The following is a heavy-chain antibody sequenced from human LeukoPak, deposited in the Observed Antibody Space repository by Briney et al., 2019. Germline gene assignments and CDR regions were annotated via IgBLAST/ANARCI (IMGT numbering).Heavy chain of an antibody. D-gene: IGHD6-13*01. CDR3: ARERRIAAAGTDY. CDR1: GGSISSSNW. Sequence: PSGTLSLTCAVSGGSISSSNWWSWVRQPPGKGLEWIGSIYHSGSTYYNPSLKSRVTISLDTSKNQFSLKLSSVTAADTAVYYCARERRIAAAGTDYWGQGTLVTVSS. V-gene: IGHV4-4*02. J-gene: IGHJ4*02. CDR2: IYHSGST.